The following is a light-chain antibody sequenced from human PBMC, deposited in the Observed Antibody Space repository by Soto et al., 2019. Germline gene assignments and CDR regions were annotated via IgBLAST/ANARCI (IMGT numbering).Light chain of an antibody. V-gene: IGKV3-11*01. CDR3: QQRSNWPSLT. CDR1: QSVITY. Sequence: EIVLTQSPATLSLSPGERATLSCRASQSVITYLAWYQQKPGQAPRLLIYDASNRATGIPARFSGSGSGTDFPLTISSLEPEDFGVYYCQQRSNWPSLTFGGGTKVEIK. J-gene: IGKJ4*01. CDR2: DAS.